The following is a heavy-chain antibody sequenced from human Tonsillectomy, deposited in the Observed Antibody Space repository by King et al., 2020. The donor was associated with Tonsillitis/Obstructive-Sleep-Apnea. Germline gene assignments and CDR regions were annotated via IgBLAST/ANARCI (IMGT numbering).Heavy chain of an antibody. J-gene: IGHJ4*02. D-gene: IGHD3-10*01. CDR1: GYTFTTYG. CDR3: ARDVRSLLWFGELKNTALDY. Sequence: VQLVESGAEVKKPGASVKVSCKASGYTFTTYGISWVRQAPGQGLEWMGWISTYNGNINHAQKLQGRVTMTTDTSTSTAYMELRSLRSDDTAVYYCARDVRSLLWFGELKNTALDYWGQGTLVTVSS. CDR2: ISTYNGNI. V-gene: IGHV1-18*01.